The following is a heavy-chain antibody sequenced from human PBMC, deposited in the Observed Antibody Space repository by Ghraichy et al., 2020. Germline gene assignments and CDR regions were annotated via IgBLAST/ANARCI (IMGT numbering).Heavy chain of an antibody. J-gene: IGHJ4*02. Sequence: LSLTCTVSGGSISSGGYYWSWIRQHPGKGLEWIGYIYYSGSTYYNPSLKSRVTISVDTSKNQFSLKLSSVTAADTAVYYCARENDERGEYYFDYWGQGTLVTVSS. CDR2: IYYSGST. CDR1: GGSISSGGYY. V-gene: IGHV4-31*03. D-gene: IGHD3-16*01. CDR3: ARENDERGEYYFDY.